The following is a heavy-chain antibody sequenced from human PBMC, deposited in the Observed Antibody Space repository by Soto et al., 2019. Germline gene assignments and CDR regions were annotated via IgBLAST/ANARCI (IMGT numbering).Heavy chain of an antibody. V-gene: IGHV3-7*01. J-gene: IGHJ4*02. CDR2: IKQDGSEK. Sequence: EVQLVESGGGLVQPGGSLRLSCAASGFTFSSYWMSWVRQAPGKGLEWVANIKQDGSEKYYVDSVKGRFTISRDNAKNSLYLQMNSLRAEDTAVYYCAREAVLLWFGEQNDFDYWGQGTLVTVSS. D-gene: IGHD3-10*01. CDR3: AREAVLLWFGEQNDFDY. CDR1: GFTFSSYW.